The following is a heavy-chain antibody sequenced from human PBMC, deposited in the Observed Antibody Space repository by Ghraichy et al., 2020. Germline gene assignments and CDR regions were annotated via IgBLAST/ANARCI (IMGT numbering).Heavy chain of an antibody. CDR2: VHYSGST. Sequence: SETLSLTCIVSGDSIGSYFWSWIRQPPGKGLEWIGHVHYSGSTNYNPSLQSRVTISVDTSKNQFSLKLNSVTAADTAVYYCARTFTSSWDDAFDIWGQGTMVTVSS. V-gene: IGHV4-59*01. D-gene: IGHD6-13*01. J-gene: IGHJ3*02. CDR3: ARTFTSSWDDAFDI. CDR1: GDSIGSYF.